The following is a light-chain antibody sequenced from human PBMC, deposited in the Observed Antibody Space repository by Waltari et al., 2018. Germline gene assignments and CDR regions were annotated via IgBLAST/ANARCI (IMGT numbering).Light chain of an antibody. CDR1: QGINKE. Sequence: DIQMIQSPSSLSASVGDRVTVTCRASQGINKELSWYQQKPGKAPTLLINAASSLQTGFSCRFGGSGSGTDFTLTINSLQPEDVGACYCRQDYTTPWTFDQETKVEMK. V-gene: IGKV1-27*01. CDR3: RQDYTTPWT. CDR2: AAS. J-gene: IGKJ1*01.